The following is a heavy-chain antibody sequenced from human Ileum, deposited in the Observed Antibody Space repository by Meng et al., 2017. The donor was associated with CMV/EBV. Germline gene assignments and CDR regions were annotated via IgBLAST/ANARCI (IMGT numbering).Heavy chain of an antibody. CDR1: GVTFSSYP. J-gene: IGHJ4*02. CDR2: IRSDGTTT. Sequence: CAASGVTFSSYPMSWVRQTPEKGLEWVSLIRSDGTTTSYADSVKGRFTISRDTSTNTLYLQMNSLRAEDTAVYYCAKGDYINHPYFDSWGQGTLVTVSS. D-gene: IGHD4-11*01. CDR3: AKGDYINHPYFDS. V-gene: IGHV3-23*03.